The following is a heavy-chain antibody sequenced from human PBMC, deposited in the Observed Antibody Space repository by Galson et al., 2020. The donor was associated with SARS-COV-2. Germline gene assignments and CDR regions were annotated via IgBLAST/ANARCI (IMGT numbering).Heavy chain of an antibody. D-gene: IGHD3-22*01. J-gene: IGHJ3*02. CDR2: ISAYNGNT. CDR1: GYTFTSYG. V-gene: IGHV1-18*01. Sequence: ASVKVSCKASGYTFTSYGISWVRQAPGQGLEWMGWISAYNGNTNYAQKLQGRVTMTTDTSTSTAYMELRSLRSDDTAVYYCARVSATAYYYDSSGYFAFDIWGQGTMVTVSS. CDR3: ARVSATAYYYDSSGYFAFDI.